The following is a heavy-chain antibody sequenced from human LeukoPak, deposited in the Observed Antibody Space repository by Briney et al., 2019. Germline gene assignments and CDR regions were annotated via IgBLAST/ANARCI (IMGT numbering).Heavy chain of an antibody. V-gene: IGHV3-33*01. CDR2: IWYDGSNK. D-gene: IGHD3-22*01. J-gene: IGHJ4*02. Sequence: GGSLRLSCAASGFTFSSYGMHWVRQAPGKGLEWVAVIWYDGSNKYYADSVKGRFTISRDNSKNTLYLQMDSLRAEDTAVYYCAREGAHYDSSGYSYYFDYWGQGTLVTVSS. CDR3: AREGAHYDSSGYSYYFDY. CDR1: GFTFSSYG.